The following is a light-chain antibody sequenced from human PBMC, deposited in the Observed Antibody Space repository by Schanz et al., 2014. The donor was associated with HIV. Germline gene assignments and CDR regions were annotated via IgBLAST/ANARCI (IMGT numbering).Light chain of an antibody. J-gene: IGKJ2*01. V-gene: IGKV1-39*01. CDR1: QSISSY. Sequence: DIQMTQSPSSLSASVGDRVTITCRASQSISSYLNWYQQKPGKAPKLLIYTASTLQSGVPSRFSGSGSGTDFTLTINSLEPEDFTIYYCQQYEDSPGYTFGQGTKLEIK. CDR3: QQYEDSPGYT. CDR2: TAS.